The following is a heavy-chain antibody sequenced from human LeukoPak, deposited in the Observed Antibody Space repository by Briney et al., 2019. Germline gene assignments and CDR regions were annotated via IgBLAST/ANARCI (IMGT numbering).Heavy chain of an antibody. D-gene: IGHD5-12*01. J-gene: IGHJ6*02. V-gene: IGHV1-18*01. Sequence: PMASVKVSCKASGYTFTSYGISWVRHAPGQGREWMGWISAYNGNTNYAQKLQGSVTMTTDTSTSTAYVKVRSLRSDDRAVYYCARVGGYSGYSSWGQGTTVTVSS. CDR3: ARVGGYSGYSS. CDR1: GYTFTSYG. CDR2: ISAYNGNT.